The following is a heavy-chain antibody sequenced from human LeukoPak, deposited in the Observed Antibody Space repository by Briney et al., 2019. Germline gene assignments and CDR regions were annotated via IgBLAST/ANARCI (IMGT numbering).Heavy chain of an antibody. Sequence: SSETLSLTCTVSGGSISSHYWSWIRQPPGKGQEWIGYIYYSGSTNYNPSLKSRVTISVDTSKNQFSLKLSSVTAADTAVYYCARVHLYYYYMDVWGKGTTVTVSS. CDR2: IYYSGST. J-gene: IGHJ6*03. V-gene: IGHV4-59*11. CDR1: GGSISSHY. CDR3: ARVHLYYYYMDV.